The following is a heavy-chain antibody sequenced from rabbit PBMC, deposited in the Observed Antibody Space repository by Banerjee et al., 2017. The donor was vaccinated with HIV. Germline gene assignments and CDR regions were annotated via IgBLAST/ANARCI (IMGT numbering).Heavy chain of an antibody. J-gene: IGHJ4*01. V-gene: IGHV1S40*01. Sequence: QQLVESGGGLVKPGASLTLTCKASGFSFSSGYYMCWVRQAPGKGLEWVGCIGTGSVSTWYASGAKGRFTISKTSSTTVTLQMTSLTAADSASYLCARELAGGIGWKGNLWGAGTL. CDR1: GFSFSSGYY. D-gene: IGHD4-2*01. CDR3: ARELAGGIGWKGNL. CDR2: IGTGSVST.